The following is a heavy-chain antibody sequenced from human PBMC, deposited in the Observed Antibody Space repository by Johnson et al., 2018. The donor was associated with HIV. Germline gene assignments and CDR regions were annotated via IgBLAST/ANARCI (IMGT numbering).Heavy chain of an antibody. CDR1: GFTFSSYA. CDR3: ARVIYNFWSGPHAFDI. J-gene: IGHJ3*02. D-gene: IGHD3-3*01. Sequence: VQLVESGGGLVQPGGSLRLSCAASGFTFSSYAMSWVRQAPGKGLEWVSAISGSGGSTYYADSVKGRFTISRDNSKNTLYLQMNSLRAEDTAVYYCARVIYNFWSGPHAFDIWGQGTMVTVSS. CDR2: ISGSGGST. V-gene: IGHV3-23*04.